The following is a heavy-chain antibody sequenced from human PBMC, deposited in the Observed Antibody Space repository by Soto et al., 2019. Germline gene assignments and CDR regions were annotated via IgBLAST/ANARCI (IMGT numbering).Heavy chain of an antibody. V-gene: IGHV3-23*01. J-gene: IGHJ4*02. CDR2: ISGSGGST. Sequence: GGSLRLSCAASGFTFSSYAMSWVRQAPGKGLEWVSAISGSGGSTYYADSVKGRFTISRDNSKNTLYLQMNSLRAEDTAVYYCAKVRRLRIIIVGGYEPTDYWGQGTLVTVSS. CDR3: AKVRRLRIIIVGGYEPTDY. D-gene: IGHD5-12*01. CDR1: GFTFSSYA.